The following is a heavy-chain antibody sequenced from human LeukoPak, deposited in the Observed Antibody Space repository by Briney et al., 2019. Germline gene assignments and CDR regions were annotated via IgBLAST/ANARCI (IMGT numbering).Heavy chain of an antibody. J-gene: IGHJ3*02. Sequence: SETLSLTCTVSGGSISSGGYYWSWIGQHPGKGLEWIGYIYYSGSTYYNPSLKSRVTISVDTSKNQFSLKLSSVTAADTAVYYCARDGRSSDAFDIWGQGTMVTVSS. V-gene: IGHV4-31*03. CDR1: GGSISSGGYY. CDR3: ARDGRSSDAFDI. CDR2: IYYSGST.